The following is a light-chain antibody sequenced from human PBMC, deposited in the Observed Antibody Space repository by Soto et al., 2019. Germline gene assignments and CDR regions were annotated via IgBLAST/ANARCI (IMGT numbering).Light chain of an antibody. CDR1: SSNIGSNT. J-gene: IGLJ1*01. CDR3: ATWDDSRNGYV. Sequence: SVLTQPPSASGTPGQRVTISASGSSSNIGSNTVSWYQQVPGTAPKLLIYDNDERPSGVPGRFSGSKSGTSASLAISGLQSEDEADYYCATWDDSRNGYVFGPGTKGTVL. CDR2: DND. V-gene: IGLV1-44*01.